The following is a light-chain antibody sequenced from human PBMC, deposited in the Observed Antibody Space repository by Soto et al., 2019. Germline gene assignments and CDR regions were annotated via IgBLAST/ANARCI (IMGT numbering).Light chain of an antibody. J-gene: IGKJ2*01. CDR2: GAS. CDR1: QGISSY. V-gene: IGKV1-9*01. Sequence: DIQLTQSPSFLSASVGDRVTITCRASQGISSYFAWYQQKPGKAPNLLIYGASTLQSGVPSRFSGSGSGTEFILTISSLQPEDFATYYCQQFNSYPYTFGQGTKVEIK. CDR3: QQFNSYPYT.